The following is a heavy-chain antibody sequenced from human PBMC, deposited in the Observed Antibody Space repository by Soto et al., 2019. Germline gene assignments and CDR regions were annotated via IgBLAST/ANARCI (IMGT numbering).Heavy chain of an antibody. CDR2: FDPEDGKT. Sequence: ASVKVSCKVSGYTLTELSMHWVRQAPGKGLEWMGGFDPEDGKTIYAQKFQGRVTMTEDTSTDTAYMELSSLRSEDTAVYYCATVYGDYAWEWFDPWGQGTLVTVSS. V-gene: IGHV1-24*01. D-gene: IGHD4-17*01. CDR1: GYTLTELS. J-gene: IGHJ5*02. CDR3: ATVYGDYAWEWFDP.